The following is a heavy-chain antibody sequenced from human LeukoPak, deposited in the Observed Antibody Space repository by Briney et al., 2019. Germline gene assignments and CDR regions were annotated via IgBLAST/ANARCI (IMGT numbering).Heavy chain of an antibody. Sequence: PGGSLRLSCAASGFTFSSYGMHWVRQAPGKGLEWVAVIWYDGSNKYYADSVKGRFTISRDNSKNTLYLQMNSLRAEDTAVYYCARVQYYYDSSGAYFDYWGQGTLVTVSS. CDR3: ARVQYYYDSSGAYFDY. CDR2: IWYDGSNK. D-gene: IGHD3-22*01. V-gene: IGHV3-33*01. CDR1: GFTFSSYG. J-gene: IGHJ4*02.